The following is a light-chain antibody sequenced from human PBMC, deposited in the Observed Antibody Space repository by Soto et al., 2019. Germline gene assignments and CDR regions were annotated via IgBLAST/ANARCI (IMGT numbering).Light chain of an antibody. CDR1: QSISSY. V-gene: IGKV3-11*01. J-gene: IGKJ2*01. CDR2: DAS. CDR3: QQRSNWPPYT. Sequence: EIVLTQSPATLSLSPGERATLSCRASQSISSYLAWYQQKPGQAPRLLIYDASNRATGIQGTFRGSGSGTDFTLTICSLEPEDFADYYCQQRSNWPPYTCGQGTKLEIK.